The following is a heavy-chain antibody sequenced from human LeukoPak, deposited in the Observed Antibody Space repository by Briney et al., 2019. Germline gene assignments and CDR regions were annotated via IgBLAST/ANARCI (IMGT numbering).Heavy chain of an antibody. Sequence: SETLSLTCTVSGGSISSYYWSWIRQPPGKGLEWIGYIYYSGSTNYNPSLKSRVTISVDTSKNQFSLKLSSVTAADTAVYYCARGNLEYYYSDYYYYGMDVWGQGTTVTVSS. CDR1: GGSISSYY. J-gene: IGHJ6*02. CDR3: ARGNLEYYYSDYYYYGMDV. CDR2: IYYSGST. D-gene: IGHD3-10*01. V-gene: IGHV4-59*01.